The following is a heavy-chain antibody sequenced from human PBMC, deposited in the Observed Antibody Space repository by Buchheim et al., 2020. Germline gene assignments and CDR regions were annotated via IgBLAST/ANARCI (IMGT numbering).Heavy chain of an antibody. J-gene: IGHJ4*02. CDR2: ISSRGDKT. D-gene: IGHD3-10*01. V-gene: IGHV3-23*01. CDR1: GLTLNNYA. CDR3: AKSDNNIWFGFNY. Sequence: EVQLLESGGDLVQPGGVLRLPCAASGLTLNNYALSWVRQAPGEGLEWISAISSRGDKTFYSDSVKGRFNLPQDDSKNTLYLQMSSLRAKDTAMYYCAKSDNNIWFGFNYWGQGTL.